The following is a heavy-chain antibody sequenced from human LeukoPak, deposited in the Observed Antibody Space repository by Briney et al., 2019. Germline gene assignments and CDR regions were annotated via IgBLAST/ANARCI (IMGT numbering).Heavy chain of an antibody. J-gene: IGHJ3*02. CDR3: ARGYYDFWSGPSDAFDI. D-gene: IGHD3-3*01. CDR1: GFTFSDYY. V-gene: IGHV3-11*01. CDR2: ISSSGSTI. Sequence: GGSLRLSCAASGFTFSDYYISWIRQAPGKGLEWVSYISSSGSTIYYADSVKGRFTISRDNAKNSLYLQMNSLRAEDTAVYYCARGYYDFWSGPSDAFDIWGQGTMVTVSP.